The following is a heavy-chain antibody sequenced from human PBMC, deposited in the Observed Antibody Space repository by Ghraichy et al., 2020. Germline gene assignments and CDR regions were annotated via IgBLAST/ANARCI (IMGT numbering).Heavy chain of an antibody. Sequence: SETLSLTCTVSGGSISSYYWSWIRQPPGKGLEWIGYIYYSGSTNYNPSLKSRVTISVDTSKNQFSLKLSSVTAADTAVYYCARSGSGSYSLYYYYYMDVWGKGTTVTVSS. J-gene: IGHJ6*03. CDR2: IYYSGST. CDR1: GGSISSYY. V-gene: IGHV4-59*08. CDR3: ARSGSGSYSLYYYYYMDV. D-gene: IGHD3-10*01.